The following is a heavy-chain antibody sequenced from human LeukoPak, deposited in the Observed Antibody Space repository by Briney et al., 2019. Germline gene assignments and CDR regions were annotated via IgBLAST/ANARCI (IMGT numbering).Heavy chain of an antibody. CDR3: TADLQRLRFEN. CDR2: IYPNNGGT. CDR1: GYIFTNLY. Sequence: ASVKVSCKASGYIFTNLYMHWMRQAPGQGLEWIGWIYPNNGGTNYAQKFQGRVSMTSDTSISTAYMELTRLTSDDTAVYCCTADLQRLRFENWGQGPLITVSS. V-gene: IGHV1-2*02. J-gene: IGHJ5*02.